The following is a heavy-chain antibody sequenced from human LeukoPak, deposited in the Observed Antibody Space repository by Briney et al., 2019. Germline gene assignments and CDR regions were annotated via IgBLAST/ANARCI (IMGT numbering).Heavy chain of an antibody. CDR2: IDPNSGGT. V-gene: IGHV1-2*02. Sequence: ASVKVSCKASGYTFTGYYMHWVRQAPGQGLEWLGGIDPNSGGTNYAPNFQGRATMTRDTSISTLYMDLSGLTSDDTAIYYGARDFRGYHFYYMDVWGEGTTVTVSS. CDR1: GYTFTGYY. CDR3: ARDFRGYHFYYMDV. J-gene: IGHJ6*03. D-gene: IGHD3-3*01.